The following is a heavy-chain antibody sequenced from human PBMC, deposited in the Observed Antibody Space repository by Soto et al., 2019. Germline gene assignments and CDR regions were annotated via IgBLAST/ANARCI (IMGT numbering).Heavy chain of an antibody. CDR1: GGSISTSNW. D-gene: IGHD6-13*01. CDR2: VYRTGSS. V-gene: IGHV4-4*02. J-gene: IGHJ4*02. Sequence: QVQLQESGPGLVKPSGTLSLTCAVSGGSISTSNWWSWVRQPPCKVRAWICEVYRTGSSNYNPSLESRLTISVDKSKNQFSLKLTSVTAADTAVYYCARARATIAAAAIFDCWGQGTLVTVSS. CDR3: ARARATIAAAAIFDC.